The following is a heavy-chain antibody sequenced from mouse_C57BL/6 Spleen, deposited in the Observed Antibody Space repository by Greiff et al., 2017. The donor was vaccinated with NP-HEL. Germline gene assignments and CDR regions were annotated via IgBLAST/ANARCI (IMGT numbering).Heavy chain of an antibody. CDR2: IDPEDGAT. CDR3: ANFDGYSRWFAY. J-gene: IGHJ3*01. CDR1: GFNIKDYD. D-gene: IGHD2-3*01. V-gene: IGHV14-2*01. Sequence: VQLQQSGAELVKPGASVKLSCTASGFNIKDYDMHWVQQRTEQGLEWIGRIDPEDGATKSAPKFQGQATITGDTSYNTAYLQLSSLTSEVTAVYYGANFDGYSRWFAYWGQGTLVTVSA.